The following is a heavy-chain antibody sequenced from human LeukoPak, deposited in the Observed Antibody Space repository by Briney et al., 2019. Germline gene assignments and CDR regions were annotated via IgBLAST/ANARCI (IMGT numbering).Heavy chain of an antibody. CDR2: IKEDGSEK. J-gene: IGHJ4*02. CDR1: GFTFSNYW. Sequence: GGSLRLSCAASGFTFSNYWMSWVRQAPGKGLEWVANIKEDGSEKHYVDSVKGRFTISRDNAKNSLYLQMNSLKVEDTAVYYCARTIRGYWGQGTLVTVSS. V-gene: IGHV3-7*03. D-gene: IGHD3-10*01. CDR3: ARTIRGY.